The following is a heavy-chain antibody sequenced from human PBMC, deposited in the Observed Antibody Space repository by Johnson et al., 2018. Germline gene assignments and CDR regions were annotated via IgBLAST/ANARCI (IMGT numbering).Heavy chain of an antibody. CDR3: AMTPYSGNFYPWDY. CDR1: GFAFSDFW. CDR2: VNTDGSSA. Sequence: EVQLVETGGGLVQPGGSLRLSCAASGFAFSDFWMHWVRQAPGKGLVWVSRVNTDGSSATYADSVKGRFTISRDNAKDTVYLHMSSLRAEDTAVYYCAMTPYSGNFYPWDYWGQGTLVTVSS. J-gene: IGHJ4*02. V-gene: IGHV3-74*01. D-gene: IGHD1-26*01.